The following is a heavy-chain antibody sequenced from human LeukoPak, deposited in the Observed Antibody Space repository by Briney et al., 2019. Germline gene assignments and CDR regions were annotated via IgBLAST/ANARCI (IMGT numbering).Heavy chain of an antibody. CDR3: ARVRRWLQLKGGWFDP. CDR1: GGSFSGYY. V-gene: IGHV4-34*01. D-gene: IGHD5-24*01. J-gene: IGHJ5*02. CDR2: INHSGSP. Sequence: SETLSLTCAVYGGSFSGYYWSWIRQPPGKGLEWIGEINHSGSPNYNPPLKSRVTISVDTSKNQLSLKLSSVTAADTAVYYCARVRRWLQLKGGWFDPWGQGTLVTVSS.